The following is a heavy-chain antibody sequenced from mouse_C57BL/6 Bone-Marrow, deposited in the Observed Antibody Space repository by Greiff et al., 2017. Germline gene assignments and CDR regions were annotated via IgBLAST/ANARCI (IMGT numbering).Heavy chain of an antibody. CDR1: GFSLTSYG. D-gene: IGHD2-1*01. CDR2: IWSGGST. CDR3: ARGDGNWYFDV. Sequence: QVQLKESGPGLVQPSQSLSITCTVSGFSLTSYGVHWVRQSPGKGLEWLGVIWSGGSTDYNAAFISRLSISKDNSKSQVFFKMNSLQADDTAIYYCARGDGNWYFDVWGTGTTVTVSS. V-gene: IGHV2-2*01. J-gene: IGHJ1*03.